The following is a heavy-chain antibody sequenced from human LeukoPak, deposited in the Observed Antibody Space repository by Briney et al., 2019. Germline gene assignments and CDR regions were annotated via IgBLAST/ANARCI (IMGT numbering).Heavy chain of an antibody. CDR1: GGSISSYY. D-gene: IGHD5-18*01. V-gene: IGHV4-59*01. J-gene: IGHJ6*03. CDR3: AREGRYKYGYNEYHTYMDI. Sequence: PSETLSLTCAVSGGSISSYYWSLIRQPPGKGLEWIGYIYYSGSTNYNPSLKSRVTISVDTSKNQFSLKLSSVTAEETAVYYCAREGRYKYGYNEYHTYMDIWGKGTTVTVSS. CDR2: IYYSGST.